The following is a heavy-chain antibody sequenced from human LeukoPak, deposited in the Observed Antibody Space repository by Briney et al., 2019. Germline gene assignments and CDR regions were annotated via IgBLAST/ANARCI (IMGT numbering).Heavy chain of an antibody. Sequence: GGSLRLSCAASGFTFSSYAMHWVRQAPGKGLEWVAVISYDGSNKYYADSVKGRFTISRDNSKNTLYPQMNSLRAEDTAAYYCARDAVDYWGQGTLVTVSS. CDR3: ARDAVDY. J-gene: IGHJ4*02. CDR2: ISYDGSNK. V-gene: IGHV3-30-3*01. CDR1: GFTFSSYA.